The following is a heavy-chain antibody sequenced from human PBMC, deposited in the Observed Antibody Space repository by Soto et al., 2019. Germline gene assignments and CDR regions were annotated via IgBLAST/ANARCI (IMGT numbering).Heavy chain of an antibody. D-gene: IGHD6-13*01. CDR3: ARDGGAAAAGTERSFDY. CDR2: ISAYNGYT. CDR1: GYTFNTYG. V-gene: IGHV1-18*01. Sequence: ASVKVSCKASGYTFNTYGISWVRQAPGQGLEWKGWISAYNGYTNFSQKFQGRVTMTTDTSTSKAYMELSGLRSDDTALYFCARDGGAAAAGTERSFDYWGQGTLVTVSS. J-gene: IGHJ4*02.